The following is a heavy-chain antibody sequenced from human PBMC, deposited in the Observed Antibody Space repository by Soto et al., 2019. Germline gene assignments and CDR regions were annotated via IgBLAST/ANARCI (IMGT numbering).Heavy chain of an antibody. V-gene: IGHV4-59*01. CDR3: ARVHSSGDYFVY. CDR1: GGSISSYY. Sequence: QVQLQESGPGLVKPSETLSLTCTVSGGSISSYYWSWIRQPPGKGLEWIGYIYYSGSTNYNPSLKSRVTISVDTSKNQFSLKLSSVTAADTAVYYCARVHSSGDYFVYWGQGTLVTVSS. J-gene: IGHJ4*02. CDR2: IYYSGST. D-gene: IGHD6-19*01.